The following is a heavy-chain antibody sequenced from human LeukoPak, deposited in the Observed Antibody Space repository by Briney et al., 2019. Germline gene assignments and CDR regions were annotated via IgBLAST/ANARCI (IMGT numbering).Heavy chain of an antibody. CDR2: INWNGGST. CDR3: ARDYDFWSGYRLQLDY. V-gene: IGHV3-20*04. J-gene: IGHJ4*02. D-gene: IGHD3-3*01. CDR1: GFTFDDYA. Sequence: GGSLRLSCAASGFTFDDYAMNWVRQAPGKGLEWVSGINWNGGSTYYRDSVKGRFTISRDNAKNSLYLQMNSLRAEDTAVYYCARDYDFWSGYRLQLDYWGQGTLVTVSS.